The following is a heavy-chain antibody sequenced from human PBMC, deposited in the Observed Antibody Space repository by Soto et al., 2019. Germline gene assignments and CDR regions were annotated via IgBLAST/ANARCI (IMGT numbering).Heavy chain of an antibody. Sequence: GGSLRLSCAASGFTFSSYGMHWVRQAPGKGLEWVAVISYDGSNKYYADSVKGRFTISRDNSKNTLYLQMNSLRAEDTAVYYCAKGELLLETPFDYWGQGT. J-gene: IGHJ4*02. D-gene: IGHD2-15*01. V-gene: IGHV3-30*18. CDR2: ISYDGSNK. CDR3: AKGELLLETPFDY. CDR1: GFTFSSYG.